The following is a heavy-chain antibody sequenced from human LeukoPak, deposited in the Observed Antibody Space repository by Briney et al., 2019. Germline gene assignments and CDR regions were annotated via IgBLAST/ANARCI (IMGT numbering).Heavy chain of an antibody. Sequence: GESLKISCEGSGYSFTSYWIGWVRQMPGKGLEWMGIIYPGDSDTRYSPSFQGQVTISADKSISTAYLQWSSLKASDTAMYYCARGPYYDFWSGPDANWFDPWGQGTLVTVSS. CDR3: ARGPYYDFWSGPDANWFDP. CDR2: IYPGDSDT. CDR1: GYSFTSYW. V-gene: IGHV5-51*01. J-gene: IGHJ5*02. D-gene: IGHD3-3*01.